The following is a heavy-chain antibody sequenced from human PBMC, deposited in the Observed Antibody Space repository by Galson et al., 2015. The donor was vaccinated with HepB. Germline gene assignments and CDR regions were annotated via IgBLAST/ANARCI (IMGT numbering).Heavy chain of an antibody. CDR2: IYYSGRT. CDR3: AIPLVLSGRFNPGGGPFHI. CDR1: GVSISSSLYY. V-gene: IGHV4-39*01. D-gene: IGHD1-26*01. J-gene: IGHJ3*02. Sequence: SETLSLTCAVSGVSISSSLYYWGWIRQSPKKGLEWIGSIYYSGRTYFSPSLQSRVAMSVDTSKNQLSLTLSSVTAADTAVYYCAIPLVLSGRFNPGGGPFHIWGHGTMVTVSA.